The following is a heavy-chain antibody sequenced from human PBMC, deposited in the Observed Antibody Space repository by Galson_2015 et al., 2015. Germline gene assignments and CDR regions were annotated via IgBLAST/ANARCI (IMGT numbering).Heavy chain of an antibody. CDR2: FSPPTGDT. J-gene: IGHJ4*02. CDR3: ARLTCYYDSSGSCLGSFDY. CDR1: GSTFTAHY. D-gene: IGHD3-22*01. Sequence: SVKVSRKPPGSTFTAHYMHWLRPPPGPGPEWLGFFSPPTGDTRYAQKFQGRVTMTRDTSISTAYMEVSRLRSDDTAVYSCARLTCYYDSSGSCLGSFDYWGQGTLVTVSS. V-gene: IGHV1-2*02.